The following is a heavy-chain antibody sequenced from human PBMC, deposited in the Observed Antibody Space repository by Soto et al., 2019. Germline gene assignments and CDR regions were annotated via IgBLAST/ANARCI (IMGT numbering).Heavy chain of an antibody. Sequence: QVQLQESGPGLAKPSETLSLTCTVSGVSISSSHYFWAWIRQPPGKGLEWVGSTDYSGSTYYTPSLKSRVTISVDTSKNQFSLNLRSVTAADTAVYYCARQQIIMIRGATDFDYWGQGTLVTVAP. CDR2: TDYSGST. CDR1: GVSISSSHYF. CDR3: ARQQIIMIRGATDFDY. V-gene: IGHV4-39*01. J-gene: IGHJ4*02. D-gene: IGHD3-10*01.